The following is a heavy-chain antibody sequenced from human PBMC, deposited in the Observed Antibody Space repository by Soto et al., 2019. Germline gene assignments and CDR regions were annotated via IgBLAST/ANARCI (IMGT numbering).Heavy chain of an antibody. CDR3: ASHYQFDSGSYPYFDY. CDR1: GGSISSSSYY. V-gene: IGHV4-39*01. CDR2: IYYSGST. J-gene: IGHJ4*02. Sequence: SETLSLTCTVSGGSISSSSYYWGWIRQPPGKGLEWIGSIYYSGSTYYNPSLKSRVTISVDTSKNQFSLKLSSVTAADTAVYYCASHYQFDSGSYPYFDYWGQGTLVTVSS. D-gene: IGHD1-26*01.